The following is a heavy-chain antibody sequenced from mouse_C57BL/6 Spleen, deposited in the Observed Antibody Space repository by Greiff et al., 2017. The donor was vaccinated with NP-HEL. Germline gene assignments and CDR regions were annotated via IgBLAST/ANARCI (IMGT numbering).Heavy chain of an antibody. CDR1: GYSFTDYN. CDR3: ARWVITTYYAMDY. J-gene: IGHJ4*01. V-gene: IGHV1-39*01. Sequence: EVKLQESGPELVKPGASVKISCKASGYSFTDYNMNWVKQSNGKSLEWIGVITPNYGTTSYNQKFKGKATLTVDQSSSTAYMQLNSLTSEDSAVYYCARWVITTYYAMDYWGQGTSVTVSS. CDR2: ITPNYGTT. D-gene: IGHD1-1*01.